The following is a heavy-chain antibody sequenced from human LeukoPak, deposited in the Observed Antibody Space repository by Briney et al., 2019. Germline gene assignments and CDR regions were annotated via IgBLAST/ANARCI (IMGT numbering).Heavy chain of an antibody. CDR3: ARAEINDYSRY. CDR2: IYQSGST. J-gene: IGHJ4*02. CDR1: GYSIRNGYN. V-gene: IGHV4-38-2*02. Sequence: SETLSLTCTVSGYSIRNGYNWGWIRLSPGKGLEWLGSIYQSGSTYDNPSLKSRVSLSIDTSKNQFSLKLTSVTAADTAVYYCARAEINDYSRYWGRGIPAIVSS. D-gene: IGHD4-11*01.